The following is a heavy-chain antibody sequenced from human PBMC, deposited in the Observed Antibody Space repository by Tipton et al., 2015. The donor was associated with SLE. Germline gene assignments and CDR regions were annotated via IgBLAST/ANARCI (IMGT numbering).Heavy chain of an antibody. J-gene: IGHJ4*02. CDR2: IRFDGSNK. Sequence: SLRLSCAASGFTFSSFGLHWVRQAPGKGLEWVAFIRFDGSNKYYTDSVKGRFTISRDNSMNTLYLQMNSLRAEDTAVYYCAKGARYDFWSGYYIDYWGQGTLVTVSS. CDR3: AKGARYDFWSGYYIDY. D-gene: IGHD3-3*01. V-gene: IGHV3-30*02. CDR1: GFTFSSFG.